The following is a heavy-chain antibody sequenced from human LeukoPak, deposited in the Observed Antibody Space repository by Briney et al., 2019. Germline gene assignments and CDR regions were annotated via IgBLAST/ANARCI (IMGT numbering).Heavy chain of an antibody. Sequence: GGSLRLSCAASGFTFSTYAMSWVRPAPGKGLDWVSGIRCRGASTYYAGPGTGRFTNPKDNSKNTLYLQMNSLRAEDTALYYCANRLGYCSNADCSWRRGALVTVSS. D-gene: IGHD2-8*01. J-gene: IGHJ5*02. CDR3: ANRLGYCSNADCS. V-gene: IGHV3-23*01. CDR1: GFTFSTYA. CDR2: IRCRGAST.